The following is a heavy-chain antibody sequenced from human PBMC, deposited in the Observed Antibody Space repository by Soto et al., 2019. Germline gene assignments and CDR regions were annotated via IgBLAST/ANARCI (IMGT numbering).Heavy chain of an antibody. J-gene: IGHJ4*02. CDR2: ISAYNGNI. D-gene: IGHD6-19*01. V-gene: IGHV1-18*01. CDR3: ARDYNSGWYYFDY. Sequence: ASVKVSCKAPGYTFTSYGITWVRQAPGQGLEWMGWISAYNGNINYVEKFQGRVTTTTDTFTSTAYMELRSLRSDDTAVYYCARDYNSGWYYFDYWGQGTLVTVSS. CDR1: GYTFTSYG.